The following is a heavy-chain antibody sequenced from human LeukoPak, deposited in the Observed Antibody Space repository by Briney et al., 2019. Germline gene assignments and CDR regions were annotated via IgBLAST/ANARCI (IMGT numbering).Heavy chain of an antibody. CDR2: ISGSGETI. CDR3: AREYNEFDY. V-gene: IGHV3-48*03. J-gene: IGHJ4*02. Sequence: GGSLRLSCVASGFTFTSYEMNWVRQAPGKGLEWISYISGSGETIYYADSVKGRFTISRDNAKNSLYLQMNSLRAEDTAAYYCAREYNEFDYWGQGTLVTVSS. D-gene: IGHD1-14*01. CDR1: GFTFTSYE.